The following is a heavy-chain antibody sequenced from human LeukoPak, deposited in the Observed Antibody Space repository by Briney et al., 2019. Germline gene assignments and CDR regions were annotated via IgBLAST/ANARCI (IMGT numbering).Heavy chain of an antibody. J-gene: IGHJ4*02. Sequence: GGSLRLSCAASEFTFSSYWMHWVRQAPGKGLVWVSRINIDESVTTYADSVRGRFIVSRDNAKNTVYLQMNSLRAEDTAVYYCARRRDGNNKGFDYWGQGTLVTVSS. D-gene: IGHD5-24*01. CDR3: ARRRDGNNKGFDY. CDR1: EFTFSSYW. CDR2: INIDESVT. V-gene: IGHV3-74*01.